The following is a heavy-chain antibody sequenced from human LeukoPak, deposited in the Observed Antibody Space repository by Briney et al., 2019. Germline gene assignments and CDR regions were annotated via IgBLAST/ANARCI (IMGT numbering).Heavy chain of an antibody. D-gene: IGHD2-21*02. CDR3: AAGGDDQTDN. CDR1: GFTFSDYY. V-gene: IGHV3-11*01. Sequence: GGSLRLSCAASGFTFSDYYMTWIRQVPGKGLEWVSYISSSGRTIHYADSVKGRFTISRDNDKNSLYLQMNSLRAEDTAVYYCAAGGDDQTDNWGQGTLVTVSS. J-gene: IGHJ4*02. CDR2: ISSSGRTI.